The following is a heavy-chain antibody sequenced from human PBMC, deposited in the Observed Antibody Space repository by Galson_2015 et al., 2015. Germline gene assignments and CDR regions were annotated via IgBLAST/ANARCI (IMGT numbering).Heavy chain of an antibody. J-gene: IGHJ6*02. CDR3: TTDRTGTTRIFYGMDV. V-gene: IGHV3-15*01. CDR2: T. Sequence: TDYAAPVKGRFTISRDDSQNTLYLQMNSLKTEDTAVYSCTTDRTGTTRIFYGMDVWGQGTTVTVSS. D-gene: IGHD1-1*01.